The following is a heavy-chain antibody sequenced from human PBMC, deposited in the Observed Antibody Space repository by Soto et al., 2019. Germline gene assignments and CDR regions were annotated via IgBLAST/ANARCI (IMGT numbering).Heavy chain of an antibody. J-gene: IGHJ6*03. CDR2: IWYDGSNK. CDR3: AREGPESSGYYYYYYYMDV. D-gene: IGHD3-22*01. CDR1: GFTFSSYG. V-gene: IGHV3-33*01. Sequence: GGSLRLSCAASGFTFSSYGMNWVRQAPGKGLEWVAVIWYDGSNKYYADSVKGRFTISRDNSKNTLYLHMNSLRAEDTAVYFCAREGPESSGYYYYYYYMDVWGKGTTVTVSS.